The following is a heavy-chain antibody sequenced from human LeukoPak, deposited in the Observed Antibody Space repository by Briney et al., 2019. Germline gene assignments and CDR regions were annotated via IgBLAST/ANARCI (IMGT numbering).Heavy chain of an antibody. D-gene: IGHD6-13*01. Sequence: SETLSLTCTVSGGSISSSSYYWGWIRQPPGKGLEWIGSIYYSGSTYYNPSLKSRVTISVDTSKNQFSLKLSSVTAADTAVYYCARPTGYSSSWYPDAFDIWGQGTMVTVSS. CDR1: GGSISSSSYY. CDR2: IYYSGST. CDR3: ARPTGYSSSWYPDAFDI. V-gene: IGHV4-39*07. J-gene: IGHJ3*02.